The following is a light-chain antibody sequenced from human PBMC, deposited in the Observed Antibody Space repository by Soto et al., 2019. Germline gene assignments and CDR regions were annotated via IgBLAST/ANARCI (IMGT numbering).Light chain of an antibody. CDR2: DAS. CDR3: QQRSDWPST. CDR1: QSVGSY. V-gene: IGKV3-11*01. Sequence: EIVLTQSPATLSLSPGDRATLSCRASQSVGSYLGWYQQRPGQAPRLLIYDASNRATGIPARFSGSGSGTDFTLTSSSLEPEDFAVYSCQQRSDWPSTFGGGTKVEIK. J-gene: IGKJ4*01.